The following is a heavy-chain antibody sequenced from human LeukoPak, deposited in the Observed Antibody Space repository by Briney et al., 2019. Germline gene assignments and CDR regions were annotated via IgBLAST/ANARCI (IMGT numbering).Heavy chain of an antibody. V-gene: IGHV1-2*02. D-gene: IGHD2-2*01. J-gene: IGHJ4*02. CDR3: ARAQYRSRFGY. Sequence: ASVKLSCKASGGTFSSYAISWVRQAPGQGLEWMGWINPNSGGTNYAQKFQGRVTMTRDTSISTAYMELSRLRSDDTAVYYCARAQYRSRFGYWGQGTLVTVSS. CDR1: GGTFSSYA. CDR2: INPNSGGT.